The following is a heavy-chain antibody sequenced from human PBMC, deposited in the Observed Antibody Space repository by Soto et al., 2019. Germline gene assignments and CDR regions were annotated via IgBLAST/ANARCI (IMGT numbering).Heavy chain of an antibody. Sequence: SCKASGGTFSSYAMHWVRQAPGKGLEWVAVISYDGSNKYYADSVKGRFTISRDNSKNTLYLQMNSLRAEDTAVYYCARAPGYSGSRRFYFDYWGQGTLVTVSS. D-gene: IGHD1-26*01. J-gene: IGHJ4*02. CDR1: GGTFSSYA. CDR3: ARAPGYSGSRRFYFDY. V-gene: IGHV3-30-3*01. CDR2: ISYDGSNK.